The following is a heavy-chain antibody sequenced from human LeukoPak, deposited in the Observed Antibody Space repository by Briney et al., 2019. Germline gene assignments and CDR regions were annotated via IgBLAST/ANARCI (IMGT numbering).Heavy chain of an antibody. D-gene: IGHD3-16*01. Sequence: GGSLGLSCAASRFTFSSYEMNWVRQAPGKGLEWVSYISSSGSTIYYADSLKGRFTISRDNAKNSLYLQMNTLRAEDTAVYYCARSVGSYVDYWGQGTLVTVSS. CDR1: RFTFSSYE. CDR2: ISSSGSTI. J-gene: IGHJ4*02. V-gene: IGHV3-48*03. CDR3: ARSVGSYVDY.